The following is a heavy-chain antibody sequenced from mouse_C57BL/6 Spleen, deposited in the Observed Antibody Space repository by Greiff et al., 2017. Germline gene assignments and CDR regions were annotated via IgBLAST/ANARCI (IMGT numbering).Heavy chain of an antibody. CDR2: IHPNSGST. V-gene: IGHV1-64*01. Sequence: QVQLQQPGAELVKPGASVKLSCKASGYTFTSYWMHWVKQRPGQGLEWIGMIHPNSGSTNYNEKFKSKATLTVDKSSSTAYMQLSSLTSEDSAVDYCARAWTEDAMDYWGQGTSVTVSS. CDR1: GYTFTSYW. CDR3: ARAWTEDAMDY. J-gene: IGHJ4*01.